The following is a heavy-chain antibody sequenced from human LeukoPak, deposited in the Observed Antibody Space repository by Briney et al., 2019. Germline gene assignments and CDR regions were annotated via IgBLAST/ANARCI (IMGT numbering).Heavy chain of an antibody. CDR3: AKAAGFLDY. J-gene: IGHJ4*01. CDR1: GCTFTNYA. CDR2: ISGSGFDI. Sequence: GWSLRLSCVASGCTFTNYAMIWVRQAPGRGLEWVSSISGSGFDIYSADSVEGPCTFSRDNSKNTVYLHINSLRAEDTAIYYCAKAAGFLDYWGHGALVIVSS. D-gene: IGHD6-13*01. V-gene: IGHV3-23*01.